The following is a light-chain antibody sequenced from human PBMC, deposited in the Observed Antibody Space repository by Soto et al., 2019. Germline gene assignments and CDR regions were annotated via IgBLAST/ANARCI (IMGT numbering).Light chain of an antibody. V-gene: IGKV3-15*01. J-gene: IGKJ5*01. CDR2: GAS. CDR1: QSVSSN. Sequence: IVVTHSPSTLSVSQGERATLSCRASQSVSSNLAWYQQKPGQAPRLLIYGASTRATGIPARFSGSGSGTEFTLTISSLQSEDFAVYYCQQYNIWPTFGQGTRLEI. CDR3: QQYNIWPT.